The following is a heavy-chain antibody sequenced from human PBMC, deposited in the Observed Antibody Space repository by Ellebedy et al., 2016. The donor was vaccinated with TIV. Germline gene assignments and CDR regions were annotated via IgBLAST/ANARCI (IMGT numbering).Heavy chain of an antibody. J-gene: IGHJ5*02. V-gene: IGHV1-69*13. CDR3: AREIFDILTGPFDP. CDR1: GYAFGSYG. Sequence: ASVKVSCKASGYAFGSYGISWVRQAPGQGLEWMGGIIPVFGTANYAQKFQGRVTITADESTSTAYMELSGLRSEDTAVYYCAREIFDILTGPFDPWGQGTLVTVSS. D-gene: IGHD3-9*01. CDR2: IIPVFGTA.